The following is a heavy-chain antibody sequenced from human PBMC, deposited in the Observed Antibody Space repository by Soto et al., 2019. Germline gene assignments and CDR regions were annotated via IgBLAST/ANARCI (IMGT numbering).Heavy chain of an antibody. CDR2: IIPIFGTA. J-gene: IGHJ6*02. CDR3: ARAIGFGVDYYYYGMDV. CDR1: GGTFSSYA. V-gene: IGHV1-69*13. D-gene: IGHD3-10*01. Sequence: SVKVSCKASGGTFSSYAISWVRQAPGQGLGWMGGIIPIFGTANYAQKFQGRVTITADESTSTAYMELSSLRSEDTAVYYCARAIGFGVDYYYYGMDVWGQGTTVTVSS.